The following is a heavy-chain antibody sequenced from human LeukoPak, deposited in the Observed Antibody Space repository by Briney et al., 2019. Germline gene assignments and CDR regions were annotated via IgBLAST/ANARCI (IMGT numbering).Heavy chain of an antibody. J-gene: IGHJ6*04. D-gene: IGHD1-1*01. CDR3: STSTSWGV. Sequence: GGSLRLSCAASGFTVINNYMTWVRQAPGKGLEWVSVIYSGGTTHYADSVKGRFTISRDNSKNTLYLQMNSLRVDDTAVYYCSTSTSWGVWGKGTPVTVSS. CDR1: GFTVINNY. V-gene: IGHV3-53*01. CDR2: IYSGGTT.